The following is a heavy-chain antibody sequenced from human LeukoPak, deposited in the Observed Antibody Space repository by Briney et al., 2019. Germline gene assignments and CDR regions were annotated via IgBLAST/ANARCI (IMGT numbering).Heavy chain of an antibody. V-gene: IGHV4-39*01. D-gene: IGHD1-1*01. CDR2: IYYSGST. CDR3: ARRGGNSNDY. CDR1: GGSISSSSYY. Sequence: PSEPLSLTSTVSGGSISSSSYYWGWTRQPPGTGLEWIGSIYYSGSTYYNPSLKSRVTISVDTSKNQFSLKLSSVTAADTAVYYCARRGGNSNDYWGQGTLLTVSS. J-gene: IGHJ4*02.